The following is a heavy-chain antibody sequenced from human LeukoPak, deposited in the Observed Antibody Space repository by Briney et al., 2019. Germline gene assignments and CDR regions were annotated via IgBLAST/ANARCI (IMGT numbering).Heavy chain of an antibody. V-gene: IGHV4-59*12. CDR2: IYYSGST. J-gene: IGHJ4*02. CDR3: ARGVATPYFDY. Sequence: PSETLSLTCTVSGGSISSYYWSWIRQPPGKGLEWIGYIYYSGSTNYNSSLKSRVTISLDTSKNQFSLKLSSVTAADTAVHYCARGVATPYFDYWGQGTLVTVSS. D-gene: IGHD5-12*01. CDR1: GGSISSYY.